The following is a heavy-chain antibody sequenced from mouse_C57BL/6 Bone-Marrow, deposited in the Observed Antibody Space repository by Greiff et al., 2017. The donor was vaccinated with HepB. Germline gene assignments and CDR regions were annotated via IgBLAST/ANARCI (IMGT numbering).Heavy chain of an antibody. CDR2: IDPENGDT. D-gene: IGHD1-1*01. V-gene: IGHV14-4*01. CDR3: TTSTVVATRYYFDY. Sequence: DVKLQESGAELVRPGASVKLSCTASGFNIKDDYMHWVKQRPEQGLEWIGWIDPENGDTEYASKFQGKATITADTSSNTAYLQLSSLTSEDTAVYYCTTSTVVATRYYFDYWGQGTTLTVSS. CDR1: GFNIKDDY. J-gene: IGHJ2*01.